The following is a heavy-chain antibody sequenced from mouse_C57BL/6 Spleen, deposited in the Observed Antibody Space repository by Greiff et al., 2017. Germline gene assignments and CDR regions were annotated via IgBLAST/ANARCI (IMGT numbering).Heavy chain of an antibody. CDR2: IYPRSGNT. Sequence: QVQLQQSGAELARPGASVKLSCKASGYTFTSYGISWVKQRTGQGLEWIGEIYPRSGNTYYNEKFKGKAILTADKSSSTAYMELRSLTSEDSAVYYCTRYDYGSSYYAMDYWGQGTSVTVSS. CDR1: GYTFTSYG. CDR3: TRYDYGSSYYAMDY. J-gene: IGHJ4*01. D-gene: IGHD1-1*01. V-gene: IGHV1-81*01.